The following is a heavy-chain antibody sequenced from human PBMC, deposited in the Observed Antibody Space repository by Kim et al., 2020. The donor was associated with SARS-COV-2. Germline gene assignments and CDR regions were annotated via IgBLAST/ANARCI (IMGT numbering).Heavy chain of an antibody. CDR3: ARSAPFIVVTRD. CDR2: IYSSGST. D-gene: IGHD1-26*01. Sequence: SETLSLTCTVSGCSITSNNYYWGWIRQPPGKGLEWIGSIYSSGSTYYNPSLKSRVTISVDTSKNQFSLKLTSVTAADTAVYYCARSAPFIVVTRDWGQGTLVTVSS. CDR1: GCSITSNNYY. J-gene: IGHJ4*02. V-gene: IGHV4-39*01.